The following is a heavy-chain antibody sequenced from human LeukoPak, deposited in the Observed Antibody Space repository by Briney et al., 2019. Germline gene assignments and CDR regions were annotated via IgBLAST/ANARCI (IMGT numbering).Heavy chain of an antibody. J-gene: IGHJ4*02. Sequence: PGRSLRLSCAASGFTFDDYAMHWVRQSPGKGLECVSGISWNSGSIGYADSVKGRFTISRDNAKNSLYLQMNSLRVEDTALYYCAKDKEQWYSSGWPDYWGQGTLVTVSS. D-gene: IGHD6-19*01. CDR2: ISWNSGSI. CDR1: GFTFDDYA. CDR3: AKDKEQWYSSGWPDY. V-gene: IGHV3-9*01.